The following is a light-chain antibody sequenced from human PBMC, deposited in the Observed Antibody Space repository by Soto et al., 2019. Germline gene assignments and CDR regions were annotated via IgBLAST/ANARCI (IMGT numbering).Light chain of an antibody. V-gene: IGKV3-20*01. CDR1: QSVSSN. CDR3: QQYGSSHRT. Sequence: EIVMTQSPATLSVSPGERATLSCRASQSVSSNLAWYQQKPGQAPRLLIYGASRRATGIPDRFSGSESETDFTLTISRLEPEGFAVYYCQQYGSSHRTFGQGTKVDNK. CDR2: GAS. J-gene: IGKJ1*01.